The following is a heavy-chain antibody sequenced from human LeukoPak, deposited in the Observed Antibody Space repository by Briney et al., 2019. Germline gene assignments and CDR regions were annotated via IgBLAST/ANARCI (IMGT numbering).Heavy chain of an antibody. CDR2: INPHSGGT. CDR1: GYTFTSYY. J-gene: IGHJ3*02. Sequence: ASVKVSCKASGYTFTSYYMHWVRQAPGQGLEWMGWINPHSGGTNYAQKFQGGVTMTRDTSITTAYMELSRLRSDDTAVYYCARSAYCGGDCYFSPMGAFDIWGQGTMVTVSS. D-gene: IGHD2-21*02. V-gene: IGHV1-2*02. CDR3: ARSAYCGGDCYFSPMGAFDI.